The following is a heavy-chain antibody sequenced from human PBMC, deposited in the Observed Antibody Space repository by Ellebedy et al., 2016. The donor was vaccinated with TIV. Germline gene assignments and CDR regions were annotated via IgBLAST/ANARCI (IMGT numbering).Heavy chain of an antibody. CDR2: VYYSGSP. Sequence: MPSESLSLTCTVSGGSTSTYYWIWIRQPPGKGLEWIGHVYYSGSPNYNPSLKSRVTISLDTSKKQFSLKLDSVTAADTAVYYCAKGFLSKWLDPWGRGILVTVAS. CDR3: AKGFLSKWLDP. V-gene: IGHV4-59*01. J-gene: IGHJ5*02. CDR1: GGSTSTYY.